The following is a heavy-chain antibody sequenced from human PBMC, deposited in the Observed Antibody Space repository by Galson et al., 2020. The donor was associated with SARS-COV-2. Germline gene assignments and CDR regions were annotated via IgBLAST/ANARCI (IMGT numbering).Heavy chain of an antibody. Sequence: SETLSLTCAVYGGSFSGYYWSWIRQPPGKGLEWIGEINHSGSTNYNPSLKSRVTISVDTSKNQFSLKLSSVTAADTAVYYCARGRSRGRYYDSSGYYSPTTYFDYWGQGTLVTVSS. CDR1: GGSFSGYY. D-gene: IGHD3-22*01. J-gene: IGHJ4*02. V-gene: IGHV4-34*01. CDR2: INHSGST. CDR3: ARGRSRGRYYDSSGYYSPTTYFDY.